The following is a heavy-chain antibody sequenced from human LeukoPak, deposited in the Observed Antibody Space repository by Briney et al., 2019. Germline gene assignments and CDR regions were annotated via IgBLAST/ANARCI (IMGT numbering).Heavy chain of an antibody. CDR3: ARDKEGFDY. CDR2: IYPRDGST. V-gene: IGHV1-46*01. J-gene: IGHJ4*02. CDR1: GYTFTSNY. Sequence: ASLKVSCKASGYTFTSNYIHWVRQAPGHGLEWMGMIYPRDGSTSYAQKFQGRVTVTRDTSTSTVHMELSGLRSEDTAVYYCARDKEGFDYWGQGTLVTVSS.